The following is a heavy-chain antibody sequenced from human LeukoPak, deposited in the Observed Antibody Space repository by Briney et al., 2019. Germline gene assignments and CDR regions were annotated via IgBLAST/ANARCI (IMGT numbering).Heavy chain of an antibody. CDR3: ARVLIAVAAFDY. Sequence: SETLSLTCTVSGDSVSSGTYYWTWIRQPPGKGLEWIGNIYYGGSTNYGPSLKSRITISVDTSKNQVSLNLTSVTSADAAVYYCARVLIAVAAFDYWGQGTLVTVSS. CDR2: IYYGGST. J-gene: IGHJ4*02. D-gene: IGHD6-19*01. V-gene: IGHV4-61*01. CDR1: GDSVSSGTYY.